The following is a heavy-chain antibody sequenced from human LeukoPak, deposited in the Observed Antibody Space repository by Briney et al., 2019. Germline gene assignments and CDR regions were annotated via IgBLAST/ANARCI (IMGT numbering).Heavy chain of an antibody. CDR1: GFTFSSYG. CDR3: AKSHVTIATGTGRYFDY. D-gene: IGHD3-9*01. CDR2: ISYDGSNL. J-gene: IGHJ4*02. Sequence: GGSLRLSCAASGFTFSSYGIHWVRQAPGKGLEWVAVISYDGSNLDYADSVKGRFTISRDNSKNTLYLQIDSLRAEDTAVYYCAKSHVTIATGTGRYFDYWGQGTLVTVSS. V-gene: IGHV3-30-3*01.